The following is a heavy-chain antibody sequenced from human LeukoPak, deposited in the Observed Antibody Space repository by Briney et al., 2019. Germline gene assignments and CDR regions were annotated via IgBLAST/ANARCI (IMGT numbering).Heavy chain of an antibody. D-gene: IGHD2-2*01. CDR2: ISGSGGST. CDR3: AGGYCSSTSCLGAFGP. CDR1: GFTFDHYA. Sequence: GGSLRLSCAASGFTFDHYAMSWVRQAPGKGLEWVSAISGSGGSTYYADSVKGRFTISRDNSKNTLYLQMNSLRAEYSAVYYCAGGYCSSTSCLGAFGPWGQGTLVTVSS. J-gene: IGHJ5*02. V-gene: IGHV3-23*01.